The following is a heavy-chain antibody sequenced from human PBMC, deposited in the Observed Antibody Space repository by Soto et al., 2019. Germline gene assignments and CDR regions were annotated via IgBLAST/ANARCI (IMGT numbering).Heavy chain of an antibody. CDR2: IIPILGIA. V-gene: IGHV1-69*02. Sequence: GASVKVSCKASGGTFSSYTISWVRQAPGQGLEWMGRIIPILGIANYAQKFQGRVTITADKSTSTAYMELSSLRSEDTAVYYCAADTVIGSSAIPTHGMDFWGQGTTVTVSS. J-gene: IGHJ6*02. CDR1: GGTFSSYT. CDR3: AADTVIGSSAIPTHGMDF. D-gene: IGHD2-15*01.